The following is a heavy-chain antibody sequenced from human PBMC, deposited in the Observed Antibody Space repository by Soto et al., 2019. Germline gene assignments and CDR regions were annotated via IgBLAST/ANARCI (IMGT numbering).Heavy chain of an antibody. V-gene: IGHV4-59*01. D-gene: IGHD6-19*01. J-gene: IGHJ6*02. CDR1: GGSISSYY. Sequence: PSETLSLTCTVSGGSISSYYWSWIRQPPGKGLEWIGYIYYSGSTNYNPSLKSRVTISVDTSKNQFSLKLSSVTAADTAVYYCARSCGYYSSGWPPNYYYYGMDVWGQGTTVTVSS. CDR2: IYYSGST. CDR3: ARSCGYYSSGWPPNYYYYGMDV.